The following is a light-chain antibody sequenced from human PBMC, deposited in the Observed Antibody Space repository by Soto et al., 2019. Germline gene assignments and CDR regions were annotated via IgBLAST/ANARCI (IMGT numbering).Light chain of an antibody. Sequence: QSVLTQPPSVSGAPGQRVTISCSGGSSNIGADYEVHWYQQLPGTAPKLLIYGNTNRPSGVPDRFSGSKSGSSASLANSGLQAEDEADYFCQSYDSTLKGCVFGPGTKLTVL. J-gene: IGLJ1*01. CDR3: QSYDSTLKGCV. CDR2: GNT. CDR1: SSNIGADYE. V-gene: IGLV1-40*01.